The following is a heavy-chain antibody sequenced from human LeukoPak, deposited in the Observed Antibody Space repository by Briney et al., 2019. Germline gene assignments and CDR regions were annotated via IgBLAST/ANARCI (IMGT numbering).Heavy chain of an antibody. D-gene: IGHD1-26*01. CDR3: ARAGSGSYSYYFDY. V-gene: IGHV1-8*01. Sequence: ASVKVSCKASGYTFTSYDINWVRQATGQGREWMGWMNPNSGNTGYAQKFQGRVTMTRNTSISTAYMELSSLRSEDTAVYYCARAGSGSYSYYFDYWGQGTLVTVSS. CDR2: MNPNSGNT. CDR1: GYTFTSYD. J-gene: IGHJ4*02.